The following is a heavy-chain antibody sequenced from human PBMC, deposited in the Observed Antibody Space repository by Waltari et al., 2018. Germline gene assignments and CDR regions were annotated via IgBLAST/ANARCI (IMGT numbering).Heavy chain of an antibody. CDR1: GYTFTDYY. CDR3: ARDLGSDYGNRDY. J-gene: IGHJ4*02. Sequence: EVQLVQSGAEVKKPGATVKISCKASGYTFTDYYIHWVQQAPGKGLEWMGRVDPADSETIYAEKFQGRVTITADTSTDTAYMELSSLKSDDTAVYYCARDLGSDYGNRDYWGQGTLVTVPS. CDR2: VDPADSET. V-gene: IGHV1-69-2*01. D-gene: IGHD4-17*01.